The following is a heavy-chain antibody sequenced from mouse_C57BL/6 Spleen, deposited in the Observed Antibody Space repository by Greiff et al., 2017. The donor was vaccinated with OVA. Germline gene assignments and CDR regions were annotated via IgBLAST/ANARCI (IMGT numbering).Heavy chain of an antibody. CDR2: INPSTGGT. D-gene: IGHD1-1*01. V-gene: IGHV1-42*01. J-gene: IGHJ1*03. CDR3: ARYPSHYYGSSYGYFDV. Sequence: EVKLMESGPELVKPGASVKISCKASGYSFTGYYMNWVKQSPEKSLEWIGEINPSTGGTTYNQKFKAKATLTVDKSSSTAYMQLKSLTSEDSAVYYCARYPSHYYGSSYGYFDVWGTGTTVTVSS. CDR1: GYSFTGYY.